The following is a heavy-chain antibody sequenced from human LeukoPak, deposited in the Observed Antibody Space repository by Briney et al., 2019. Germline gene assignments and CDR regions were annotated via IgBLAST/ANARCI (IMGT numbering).Heavy chain of an antibody. J-gene: IGHJ6*03. V-gene: IGHV4-34*01. CDR3: AGSSTVTTFAGYYYYMDV. D-gene: IGHD4-17*01. CDR2: INHSGST. Sequence: SETLSLTCAVYGGSFGGYYWSWIRQPPGKGLEWIGEINHSGSTNYNPSLKSRVTISVDTSKNQFSLKLSSVTAADTAVYYCAGSSTVTTFAGYYYYMDVWGKGTTVTVSS. CDR1: GGSFGGYY.